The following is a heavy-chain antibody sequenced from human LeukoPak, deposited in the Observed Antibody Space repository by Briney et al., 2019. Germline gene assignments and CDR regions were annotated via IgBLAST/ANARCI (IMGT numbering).Heavy chain of an antibody. Sequence: GGSLRLSCAASGFTFSSYSMNWVRQAPGKGLEWVSSISSSSSYIYYADSVKGRFTISRDNAKNSLYLQMNSLRAEDTAVYYCARDPRDSSGYYYVPPSSNFDYWGQGTLVTVSS. CDR1: GFTFSSYS. CDR3: ARDPRDSSGYYYVPPSSNFDY. D-gene: IGHD3-22*01. CDR2: ISSSSSYI. J-gene: IGHJ4*02. V-gene: IGHV3-21*01.